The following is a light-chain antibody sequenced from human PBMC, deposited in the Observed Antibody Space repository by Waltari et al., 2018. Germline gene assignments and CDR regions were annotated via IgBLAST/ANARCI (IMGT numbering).Light chain of an antibody. Sequence: SSELTQAPAVSVALGQTVMITCQGDSLSRYYTSWSQQRPGKAPILVLYGQDNRPSGIPDRFSGSTSGNTASLTITGAQAEDEADYYCLSRDTSSTRLFGGGTRLTV. CDR2: GQD. V-gene: IGLV3-19*01. CDR3: LSRDTSSTRL. J-gene: IGLJ2*01. CDR1: SLSRYY.